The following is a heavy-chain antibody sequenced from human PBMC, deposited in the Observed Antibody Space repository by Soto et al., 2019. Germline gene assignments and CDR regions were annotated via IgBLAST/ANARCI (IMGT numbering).Heavy chain of an antibody. CDR3: ARSPSGIRERFDP. Sequence: GGSLRLSCAASGFTFSSYAMHWVRQAPGKGLEWVAVISYDGSNKYYADSVKGRFTISRDNSKNTLYLQMNSLRAEDTAVYYCARSPSGIRERFDPWGQGTLVTVSS. D-gene: IGHD5-18*01. J-gene: IGHJ5*02. CDR2: ISYDGSNK. CDR1: GFTFSSYA. V-gene: IGHV3-30-3*01.